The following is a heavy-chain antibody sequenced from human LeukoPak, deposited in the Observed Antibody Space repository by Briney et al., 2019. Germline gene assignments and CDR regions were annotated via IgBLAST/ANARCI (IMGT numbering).Heavy chain of an antibody. CDR1: GFTFSSYG. CDR2: IRYDGSNK. Sequence: GGSLRLSCAASGFTFSSYGMHWVRQAPGKGLEWVAFIRYDGSNKYYADSVKGRFTISRDNPKNTLYLQMNSLRVEDTAVYYCARSQYGSGSGQNDASDIWGQGTMVTVSS. J-gene: IGHJ3*02. D-gene: IGHD3-10*01. CDR3: ARSQYGSGSGQNDASDI. V-gene: IGHV3-30*02.